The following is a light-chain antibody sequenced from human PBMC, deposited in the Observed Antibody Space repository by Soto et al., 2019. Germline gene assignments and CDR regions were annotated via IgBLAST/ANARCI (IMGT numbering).Light chain of an antibody. CDR3: QVWDSDSYHVV. V-gene: IGLV3-21*02. CDR2: DDD. Sequence: SSELTQSPSVSVAPGQRASITCGGDNIETKTVHWYQQKPGQAPVLVVYDDDDRPSGIPERFSGSNAGSTATLTISRVEAGDEADYYCQVWDSDSYHVVFGGGTKLTVL. J-gene: IGLJ2*01. CDR1: NIETKT.